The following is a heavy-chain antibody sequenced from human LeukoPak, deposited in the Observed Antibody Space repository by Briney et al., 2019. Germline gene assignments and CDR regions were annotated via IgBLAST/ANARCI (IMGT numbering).Heavy chain of an antibody. Sequence: ASVKVSCKASGGTFSSYAISWVRQAPGQGLEWMGWISAYNGNTNYAQKLQGRVTMTTDTSTSTAYMELRSLRSDDTAVYYCARGPNFYGSGYYYMDVWGKGTTVTVSS. CDR2: ISAYNGNT. V-gene: IGHV1-18*01. CDR3: ARGPNFYGSGYYYMDV. CDR1: GGTFSSYA. J-gene: IGHJ6*03. D-gene: IGHD3-10*01.